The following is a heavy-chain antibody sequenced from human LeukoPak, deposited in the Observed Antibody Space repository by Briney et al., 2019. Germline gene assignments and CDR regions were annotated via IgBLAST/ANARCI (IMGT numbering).Heavy chain of an antibody. J-gene: IGHJ4*02. CDR1: GFTFSSYS. V-gene: IGHV3-21*01. D-gene: IGHD2/OR15-2a*01. CDR3: ATGGRRYYAD. CDR2: ISSSSSYI. Sequence: AGGSLRLSCAASGFTFSSYSMNWVRQAPGKGLEWVSSISSSSSYIYYADSVKGRFTISRDNAKNSLYLQMNSLRAEDTAVYYCATGGRRYYADWGQGTLVTVSS.